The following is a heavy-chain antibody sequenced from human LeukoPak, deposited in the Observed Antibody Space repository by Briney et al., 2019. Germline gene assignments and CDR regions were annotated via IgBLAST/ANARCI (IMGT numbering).Heavy chain of an antibody. CDR3: ARALIVTPASCYMDV. CDR1: GASISNYY. V-gene: IGHV4-59*12. Sequence: SETLSLTCSVSGASISNYYWNWIRQPPGKGLEWIGFIYFNGNTNYNPSLKSRVTMSVDTSKNQFSLNVKSVTAADTAVYYCARALIVTPASCYMDVWGKGTTVTVSS. CDR2: IYFNGNT. J-gene: IGHJ6*03. D-gene: IGHD3-22*01.